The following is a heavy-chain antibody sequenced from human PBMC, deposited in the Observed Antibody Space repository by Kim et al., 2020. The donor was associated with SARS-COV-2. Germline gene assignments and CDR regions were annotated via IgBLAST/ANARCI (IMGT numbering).Heavy chain of an antibody. CDR3: AKAVGQSSGWIDY. D-gene: IGHD6-19*01. Sequence: GGSLRLSCAASGFTFSIYAMSWVRQAPGKGLEWVSVIYSAGYSTNYAEYYVDSVKGRFTISRDNSKNTLYLQMNDLRADDTAVYFCAKAVGQSSGWIDYWGQGTLVTVSS. CDR1: GFTFSIYA. J-gene: IGHJ4*02. V-gene: IGHV3-23*03. CDR2: IYSAGYST.